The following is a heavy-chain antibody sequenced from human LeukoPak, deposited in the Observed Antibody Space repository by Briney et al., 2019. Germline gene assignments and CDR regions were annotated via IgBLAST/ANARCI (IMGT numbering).Heavy chain of an antibody. CDR1: GFTFSSYG. J-gene: IGHJ3*02. D-gene: IGHD6-13*01. CDR2: ISYDESNK. Sequence: PGRSLRLSCAASGFTFSSYGMHWVRQAPGKGLEWVAVISYDESNKYYADSVKGRFTISRDNSKNTLYLQMNSLRAEDTAVYYCAKDEGSSPDAFDIWGQGTMVTVSS. CDR3: AKDEGSSPDAFDI. V-gene: IGHV3-30*18.